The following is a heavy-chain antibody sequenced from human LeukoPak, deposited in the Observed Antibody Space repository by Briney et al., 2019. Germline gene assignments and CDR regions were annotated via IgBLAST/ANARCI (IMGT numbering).Heavy chain of an antibody. CDR1: GYTFTSYG. CDR2: ISGYNGNT. CDR3: ARDHITMPRDPTPLFDY. J-gene: IGHJ4*02. Sequence: EASVKVSCKASGYTFTSYGLSWLRQAPGQGLEWMGWISGYNGNTNYAQKLQGRVTMTTDTSTSTAYMELRSLRSDDTAVYYCARDHITMPRDPTPLFDYWGQGTLVTASS. V-gene: IGHV1-18*01. D-gene: IGHD3-10*01.